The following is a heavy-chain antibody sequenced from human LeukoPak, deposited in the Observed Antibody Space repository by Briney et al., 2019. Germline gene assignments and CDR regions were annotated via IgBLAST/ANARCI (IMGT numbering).Heavy chain of an antibody. J-gene: IGHJ4*02. D-gene: IGHD3-16*02. CDR1: GGSISSYY. CDR3: ARDGRIYDYVWGSYRYIYFDY. Sequence: SETLSLTCTVSGGSISSYYWSWIRQPPGKGLEWIGYIYYSGSTNYNPSLKSRVTISVDTSKNQFSLKLSSVTAADTAVYYCARDGRIYDYVWGSYRYIYFDYWGQGTLVTVSS. CDR2: IYYSGST. V-gene: IGHV4-59*12.